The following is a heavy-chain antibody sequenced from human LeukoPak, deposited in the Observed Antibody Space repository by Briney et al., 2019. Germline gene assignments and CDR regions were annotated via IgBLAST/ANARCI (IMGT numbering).Heavy chain of an antibody. J-gene: IGHJ3*02. CDR2: MYSSGST. CDR1: GGSISSYY. D-gene: IGHD2-15*01. V-gene: IGHV4-4*07. Sequence: SETLSLTCTVSGGSISSYYWSWIRQPAGKGLEWIGRMYSSGSTNYNPSLKSRVTMSVDTSKNQFSLKLSSVTAADTAVYYCARLLGYCSGGGCYGTFNIWGQGTMVTVSS. CDR3: ARLLGYCSGGGCYGTFNI.